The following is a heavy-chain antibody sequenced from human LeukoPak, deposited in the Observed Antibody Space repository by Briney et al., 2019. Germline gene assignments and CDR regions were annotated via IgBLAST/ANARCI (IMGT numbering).Heavy chain of an antibody. CDR3: AKDRGWEPRFHDY. V-gene: IGHV3-23*01. CDR2: ISGSGGST. CDR1: GFTFSSYA. Sequence: GGSLRLSCAASGFTFSSYAMSWVRQAPGKGLEWVSAISGSGGSTFYADSVKGRFTFSRDNSKNTMYLQMNSLRAEDTAVYYCAKDRGWEPRFHDYWGQGTLVTVSS. J-gene: IGHJ4*02. D-gene: IGHD1-26*01.